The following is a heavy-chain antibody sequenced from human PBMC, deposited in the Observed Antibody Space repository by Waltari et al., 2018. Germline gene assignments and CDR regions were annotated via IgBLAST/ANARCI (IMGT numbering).Heavy chain of an antibody. Sequence: EVQLLESGGGLVQPGGSLRLSCAASGFTFSSYAMSWVRQAPGKGLGWVSAIRGSGGRTYYADSVKGRFTISRDNAKDTRYLQMNSLRAEDTAVYYCAKDPRGGYSGYVPDYWGQGTLVTVSS. D-gene: IGHD5-12*01. J-gene: IGHJ4*02. CDR1: GFTFSSYA. CDR2: IRGSGGRT. CDR3: AKDPRGGYSGYVPDY. V-gene: IGHV3-23*01.